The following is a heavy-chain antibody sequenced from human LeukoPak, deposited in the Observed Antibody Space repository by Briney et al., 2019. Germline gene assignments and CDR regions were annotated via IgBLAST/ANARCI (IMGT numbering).Heavy chain of an antibody. V-gene: IGHV3-64D*09. CDR3: VKSEELRYFDWLLPLDY. J-gene: IGHJ4*02. D-gene: IGHD3-9*01. Sequence: GGSLRLSCSASGFTFSSYIMHWVRQAPGKGLEYVSAMYSNGGSTYYADSVKGRFTISRDNSKNTLYLQMRSLRAEDTAVYYCVKSEELRYFDWLLPLDYWGQGTLVTVSP. CDR2: MYSNGGST. CDR1: GFTFSSYI.